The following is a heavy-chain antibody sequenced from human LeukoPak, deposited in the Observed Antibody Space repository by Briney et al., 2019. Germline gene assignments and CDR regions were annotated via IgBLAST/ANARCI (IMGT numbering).Heavy chain of an antibody. J-gene: IGHJ1*01. CDR1: GGTFSSYA. Sequence: GASVKVSCKASGGTFSSYAISWVRQAPGQGLEWMGGIIPIFGTANYAQKFQGRVTITADESTSTAYMELSSLRSEDTAVYYCAKTDDFSFGFWGQGTLVTVSS. CDR2: IIPIFGTA. V-gene: IGHV1-69*13. D-gene: IGHD3-16*01. CDR3: AKTDDFSFGF.